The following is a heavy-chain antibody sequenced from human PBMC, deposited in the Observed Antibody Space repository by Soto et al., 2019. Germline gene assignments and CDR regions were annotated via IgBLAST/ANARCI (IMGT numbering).Heavy chain of an antibody. CDR3: ARTSRFDY. D-gene: IGHD6-6*01. J-gene: IGHJ4*02. V-gene: IGHV4-34*01. CDR1: GGSFSAYY. CDR2: INHSGST. Sequence: QVQLQQWGAGLLKPSETLSLTCAVYGGSFSAYYWSWIRQPPGKGLEWIGEINHSGSTNYNPSLXSXVSXSVDTSKNQFSLKLSSVTAADTAVYYCARTSRFDYWGQGTLVTVSS.